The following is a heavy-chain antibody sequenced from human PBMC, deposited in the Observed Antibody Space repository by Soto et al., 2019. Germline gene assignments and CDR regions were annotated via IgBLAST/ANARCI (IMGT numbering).Heavy chain of an antibody. CDR2: ITGSGDYT. CDR1: GFTFSSYA. J-gene: IGHJ3*01. D-gene: IGHD4-17*01. Sequence: EVQMLESGGGLVQPGGSLRLSCAASGFTFSSYALTWVRQAPGKGLEWVSSITGSGDYTRYTDSVKGRFTITRDNAKNTLFLQMKSLRADDTAIYYCGKDQNGDYFGAFDFWGQGTMVTVSS. V-gene: IGHV3-23*01. CDR3: GKDQNGDYFGAFDF.